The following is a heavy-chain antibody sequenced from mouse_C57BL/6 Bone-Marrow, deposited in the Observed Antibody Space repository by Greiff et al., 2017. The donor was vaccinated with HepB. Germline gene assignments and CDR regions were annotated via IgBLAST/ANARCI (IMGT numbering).Heavy chain of an antibody. CDR3: ARSNYGNHERFAY. Sequence: QVQLQQSGAELARPGASVKLSCKASGYTFTSYGISWVKQRTGQGLEWIGEIYPRSGNTYYNEKFKGKATLTADKSSSTAYMELRSLTSEDSAVYFCARSNYGNHERFAYWGQGTLVTVST. CDR1: GYTFTSYG. D-gene: IGHD2-1*01. J-gene: IGHJ3*01. V-gene: IGHV1-81*01. CDR2: IYPRSGNT.